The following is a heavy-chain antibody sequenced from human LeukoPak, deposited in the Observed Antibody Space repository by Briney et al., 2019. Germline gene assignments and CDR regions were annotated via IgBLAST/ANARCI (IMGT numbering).Heavy chain of an antibody. Sequence: PGGSFRLSCKSSGFTFGSYGMSGDRQAPRKGKKWVSSLGASGGSTYYADSVRGRFTISRDISKNTLYLQMNSLRAEDTAVYYCAKRGDGYNWGYWGQGTLVTVSS. J-gene: IGHJ4*02. CDR1: GFTFGSYG. CDR3: AKRGDGYNWGY. CDR2: LGASGGST. V-gene: IGHV3-23*01. D-gene: IGHD5-24*01.